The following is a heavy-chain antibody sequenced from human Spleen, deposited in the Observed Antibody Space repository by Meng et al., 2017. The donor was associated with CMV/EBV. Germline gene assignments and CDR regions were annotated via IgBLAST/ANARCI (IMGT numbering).Heavy chain of an antibody. Sequence: GESLKISCAASGFTFSDYVIHWVRQAPGKGLEWVAVIAFDGGSTYYAESVEGRFTISRDNSKSTVYLQMNSLRPEDTAVYHCARAVRVKNSGVVVWLDFYYYGMDVWGQGTTVTVSS. CDR1: GFTFSDYV. J-gene: IGHJ6*02. D-gene: IGHD3-3*01. CDR2: IAFDGGST. V-gene: IGHV3-30-3*01. CDR3: ARAVRVKNSGVVVWLDFYYYGMDV.